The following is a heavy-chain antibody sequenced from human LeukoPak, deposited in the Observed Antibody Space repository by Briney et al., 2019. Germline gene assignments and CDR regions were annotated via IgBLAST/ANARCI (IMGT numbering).Heavy chain of an antibody. CDR3: ARHYYFDY. V-gene: IGHV4-59*08. CDR1: GGSISSYY. Sequence: SETLSLTCTVSGGSISSYYWSWIRQPPGKGLEWIGYIYYGGSTNYNPSLKSRVTISVDTSKNQFSLKLSSVTAADTAVYYCARHYYFDYWGQGTLVTVSS. CDR2: IYYGGST. J-gene: IGHJ4*02.